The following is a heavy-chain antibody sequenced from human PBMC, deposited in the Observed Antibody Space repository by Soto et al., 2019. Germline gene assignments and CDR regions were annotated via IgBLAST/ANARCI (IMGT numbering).Heavy chain of an antibody. Sequence: QVQLVQSGAEVKKPGSSVKVSCKASGDTFSSYAISWVRQAPGQGLEWMGWIIPIFGTANYAQKFQGRVTITADESTSTGYMDLSSLRSEDTAVYYCARGVVPAANEEYYFDYWGQGTLVTVSS. CDR2: IIPIFGTA. V-gene: IGHV1-69*01. CDR3: ARGVVPAANEEYYFDY. CDR1: GDTFSSYA. D-gene: IGHD2-2*01. J-gene: IGHJ4*02.